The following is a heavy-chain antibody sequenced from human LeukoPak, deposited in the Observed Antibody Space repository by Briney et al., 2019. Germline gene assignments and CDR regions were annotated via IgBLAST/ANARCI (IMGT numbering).Heavy chain of an antibody. D-gene: IGHD3-9*01. CDR1: GFTFSSYA. CDR3: ARGGGILTGKDAFDI. V-gene: IGHV3-30*04. CDR2: ISYDGSNK. J-gene: IGHJ3*02. Sequence: GRSLRLSCAASGFTFSSYAMHWVRQAPGKGLEWVAVISYDGSNKYYADSVKGRFTISRDNSKNTLYLQMNSLRAEDTAVYYCARGGGILTGKDAFDIWGQGTMVTVSS.